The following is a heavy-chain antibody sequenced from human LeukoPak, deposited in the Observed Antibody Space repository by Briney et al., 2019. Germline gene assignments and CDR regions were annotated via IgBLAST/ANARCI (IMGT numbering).Heavy chain of an antibody. J-gene: IGHJ4*02. CDR3: AKDSILRYFDWLSPPHYFDY. CDR2: ISGSGGST. CDR1: GFTFSSYV. D-gene: IGHD3-9*01. V-gene: IGHV3-23*01. Sequence: GGSLRLSCAASGFTFSSYVMSWVRQAPGKGLEWVSAISGSGGSTYYADSMKGRFTISRDNSKNTLYLQMNSLRAEDTAVYYCAKDSILRYFDWLSPPHYFDYWGQGTLVTVSS.